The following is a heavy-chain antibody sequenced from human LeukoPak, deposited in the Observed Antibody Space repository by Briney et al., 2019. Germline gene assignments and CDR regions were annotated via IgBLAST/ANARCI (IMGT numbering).Heavy chain of an antibody. V-gene: IGHV3-21*04. D-gene: IGHD6-19*01. CDR2: ISSSSSYI. J-gene: IGHJ4*01. CDR3: AKGIYSSGWSYFDY. CDR1: GFTFDDYG. Sequence: GGSLRLSCAASGFTFDDYGMSWVRQAPGKGLEWVSSISSSSSYIYYADSVKGRFTISRDNSKNTLYLQMNSLRAEDTAVYYCAKGIYSSGWSYFDYWGHGTVVT.